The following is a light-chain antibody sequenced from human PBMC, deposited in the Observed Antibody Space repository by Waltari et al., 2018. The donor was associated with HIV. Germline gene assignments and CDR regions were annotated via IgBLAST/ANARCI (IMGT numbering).Light chain of an antibody. CDR3: LQYNNWPRT. J-gene: IGKJ1*01. CDR1: QSVSSD. Sequence: EIVMTQSPATLSVSPGERATLSCGASQSVSSDLAWYQQKPGLAPRLLISGASVRATGIPARFSGRGSGTEFTLTISSLQSEDFATYYCLQYNNWPRTFGQGTKVEIE. V-gene: IGKV3-15*01. CDR2: GAS.